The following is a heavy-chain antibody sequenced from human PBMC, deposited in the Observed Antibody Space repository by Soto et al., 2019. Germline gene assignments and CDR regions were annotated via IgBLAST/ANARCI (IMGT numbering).Heavy chain of an antibody. V-gene: IGHV3-49*03. CDR2: IRSKAYGGTT. Sequence: PGGSLRLSCTASGFTFGDYAMSWFRQAPGKGLEWVSSIRSKAYGGTTEYAASVKGRFTISRDDSKSIAYLQMNSLKTEDTAVYYCSGHHCSGGNCFKSPFDFWGQGTLITVSS. CDR3: SGHHCSGGNCFKSPFDF. D-gene: IGHD2-15*01. CDR1: GFTFGDYA. J-gene: IGHJ4*02.